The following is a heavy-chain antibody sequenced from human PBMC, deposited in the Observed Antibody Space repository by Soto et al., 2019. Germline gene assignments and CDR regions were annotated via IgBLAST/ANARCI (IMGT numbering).Heavy chain of an antibody. V-gene: IGHV1-46*01. CDR1: GYTFTSYY. Sequence: QVQLVQSGAEVKKPGASVKVSCKASGYTFTSYYMHWVRQAPGQGLEWMGIINPSGGSTSYAQKFQGRVTMTRDMSTSTGYRELSSLRSEETAVYYCARSIVVKGPFDYWGQGPLVTVSS. D-gene: IGHD3-22*01. J-gene: IGHJ4*02. CDR2: INPSGGST. CDR3: ARSIVVKGPFDY.